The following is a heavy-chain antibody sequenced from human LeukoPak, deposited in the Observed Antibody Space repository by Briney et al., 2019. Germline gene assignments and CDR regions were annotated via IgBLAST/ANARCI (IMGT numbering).Heavy chain of an antibody. D-gene: IGHD2-21*02. CDR2: IDWDDDK. CDR1: GFSLSTSGMC. Sequence: SGPTLVKPTQTLTLTCTFSGFSLSTSGMCVSWIRQPPGKALEWLARIDWDDDKYYSTSLKTRLTISKDTSKNQVVLTMTNMDPVDTATYYCARESLRSGGYWQDDAFDIWGQGTMVTVSS. J-gene: IGHJ3*02. CDR3: ARESLRSGGYWQDDAFDI. V-gene: IGHV2-70*11.